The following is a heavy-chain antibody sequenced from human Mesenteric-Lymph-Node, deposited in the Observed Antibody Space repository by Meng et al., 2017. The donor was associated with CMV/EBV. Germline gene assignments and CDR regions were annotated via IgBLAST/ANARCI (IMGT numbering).Heavy chain of an antibody. J-gene: IGHJ4*02. Sequence: QVQLQQWGAGLLKPSETLSLTCAVYVGSFSGYYWNWIRQPPGKGLGWIGEINHSGVPNYNPSLKSRVTISLDRSKNQFYLKLSSVTAEDTAVYYCARGSDIPVNNYWGQGTLVTVSS. V-gene: IGHV4-34*01. CDR2: INHSGVP. CDR1: VGSFSGYY. CDR3: ARGSDIPVNNY. D-gene: IGHD2-15*01.